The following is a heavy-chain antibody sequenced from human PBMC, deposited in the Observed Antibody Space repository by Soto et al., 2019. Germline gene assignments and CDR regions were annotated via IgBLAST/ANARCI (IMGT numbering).Heavy chain of an antibody. CDR3: AKPGSRVQLERRFYFDY. V-gene: IGHV1-18*01. CDR1: GYTFTDYG. J-gene: IGHJ4*02. CDR2: ISPYNGNT. Sequence: GASVKVSCKTSGYTFTDYGISWVRQAPGQGLEWMGWISPYNGNTNYADSVKGRFTISRDNSKNTLYLQMNSLRAEDTAVYYCAKPGSRVQLERRFYFDYWGQGTLVTVSS. D-gene: IGHD1-1*01.